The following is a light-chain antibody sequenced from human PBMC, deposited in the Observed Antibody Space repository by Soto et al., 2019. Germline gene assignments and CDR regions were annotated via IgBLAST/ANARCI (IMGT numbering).Light chain of an antibody. CDR1: SSDVGGYNY. CDR3: SSYTSSSTLYV. J-gene: IGLJ1*01. CDR2: DVS. V-gene: IGLV2-14*01. Sequence: LTQPASVSGSPRQSITISCTGTSSDVGGYNYVSWYQQHPGKAPKLMIYDVSNRPSGVSNRFSGSKSGNTASLTISGLQAEDEADYYCSSYTSSSTLYVFGTGTKVTVL.